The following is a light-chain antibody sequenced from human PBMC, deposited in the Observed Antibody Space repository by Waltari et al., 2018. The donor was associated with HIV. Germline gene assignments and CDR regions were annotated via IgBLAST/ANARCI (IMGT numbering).Light chain of an antibody. CDR2: DVS. J-gene: IGLJ1*01. V-gene: IGLV2-14*03. Sequence: QSALTQPASVSGSPGQSITISCPGTSSDVGGYKYLSWYQQHPGKAPKFMIYDVSNRPSGVSNRFSGSKSGNTASLTISGLQAEDEADYYCSSYTSSSTYVFGTGTKVTVL. CDR1: SSDVGGYKY. CDR3: SSYTSSSTYV.